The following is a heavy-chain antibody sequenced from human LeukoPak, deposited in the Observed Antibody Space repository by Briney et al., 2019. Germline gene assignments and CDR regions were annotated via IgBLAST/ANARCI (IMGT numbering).Heavy chain of an antibody. CDR2: ISSSSTTI. Sequence: GGSLRLSCAASGLSITSYSMNWVRQAPGKGLEWVSHISSSSTTIEYADSVKGRFTISRDNAKNSLYLQMNSLRDEDTAVYYCARLTVVTATRSLDAWGQGTLVTVS. J-gene: IGHJ5*02. D-gene: IGHD2-21*02. V-gene: IGHV3-48*02. CDR1: GLSITSYS. CDR3: ARLTVVTATRSLDA.